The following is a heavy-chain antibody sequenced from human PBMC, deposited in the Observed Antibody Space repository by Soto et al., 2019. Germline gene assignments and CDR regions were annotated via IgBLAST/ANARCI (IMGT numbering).Heavy chain of an antibody. V-gene: IGHV4-4*02. CDR3: ERVSAAGTYYDY. Sequence: SETLSLTCAVSGGSISSSNWWSWVRQPPGKGLEWIGEIYHSGSTNYNPSLKSRVTISVDKSKNQFSLKLSSVTAADTAVYYCERVSAAGTYYDYWGQGTLVTVSS. CDR2: IYHSGST. D-gene: IGHD1-7*01. CDR1: GGSISSSNW. J-gene: IGHJ4*02.